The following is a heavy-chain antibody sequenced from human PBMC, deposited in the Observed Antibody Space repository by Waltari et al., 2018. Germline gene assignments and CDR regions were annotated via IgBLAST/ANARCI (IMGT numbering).Heavy chain of an antibody. Sequence: EVQLVESGGGLVKPGGSLRLSCAASGFTFRSYSMTWVLQPPRKGLEWVSSISSSSSYIYYADSVKGRFTISRDNAKNSLYLQMNSLRAEDTAVYYCARDVGSSSSRPNWFDPWGQGTLVTVSS. CDR1: GFTFRSYS. V-gene: IGHV3-21*01. D-gene: IGHD6-6*01. J-gene: IGHJ5*02. CDR3: ARDVGSSSSRPNWFDP. CDR2: ISSSSSYI.